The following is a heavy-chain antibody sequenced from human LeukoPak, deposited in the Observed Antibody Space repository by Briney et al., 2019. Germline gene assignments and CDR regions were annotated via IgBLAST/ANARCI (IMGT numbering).Heavy chain of an antibody. Sequence: GASVKVSCKASGYTFTSNYIHWVRQAPGQGLEWMGGIIPIFGTANYAQKFQGRVTITADESTSTAYMELSSLRSEDTAVYYCARDEDSSSSGVGYWGQGTLVTVSS. CDR2: IIPIFGTA. J-gene: IGHJ4*02. D-gene: IGHD6-6*01. CDR3: ARDEDSSSSGVGY. V-gene: IGHV1-69*13. CDR1: GYTFTSNY.